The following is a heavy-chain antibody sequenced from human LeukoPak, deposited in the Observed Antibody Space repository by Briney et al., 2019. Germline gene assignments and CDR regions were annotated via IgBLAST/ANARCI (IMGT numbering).Heavy chain of an antibody. D-gene: IGHD3-10*01. CDR1: GGSFSGYY. Sequence: SETLSLTCAVYGGSFSGYYWSWIRQPPGKGLEWIGRIYSSGRTNYNSSLKSRVAMSIDTSNSQFSLKLSSVTAADTAVYYCARDLPSYYFDSGNMFDPWGQGTLVTVSS. CDR3: ARDLPSYYFDSGNMFDP. V-gene: IGHV4-59*10. J-gene: IGHJ5*02. CDR2: IYSSGRT.